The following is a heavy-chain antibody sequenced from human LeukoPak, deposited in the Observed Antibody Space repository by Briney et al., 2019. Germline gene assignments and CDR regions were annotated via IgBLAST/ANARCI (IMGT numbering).Heavy chain of an antibody. CDR2: IYYSGST. V-gene: IGHV4-59*01. J-gene: IGHJ4*02. D-gene: IGHD5-24*01. CDR1: GGSINTYY. Sequence: SETLSLTCTVSGGSINTYYWSWIRQPPGKGREWIGYIYYSGSTNYNPSLKSRVTISVDTSKNQFSLKLSSVTPADTAVYYCARGRDGYTFGYWGQGTLVTVSS. CDR3: ARGRDGYTFGY.